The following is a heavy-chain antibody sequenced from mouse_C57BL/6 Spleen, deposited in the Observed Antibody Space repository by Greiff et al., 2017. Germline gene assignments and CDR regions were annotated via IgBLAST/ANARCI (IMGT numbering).Heavy chain of an antibody. CDR2: ISYDGSN. J-gene: IGHJ2*01. CDR1: GYSITSGYY. V-gene: IGHV3-6*01. Sequence: VQLKESGPGLVKPSQSLSLTCSVTGYSITSGYYWNWIRQFPGNKLEWMGYISYDGSNNYNPSLKNRISITRDTSKNQFFLKLNSVTTEDTATYYCASTAQANYFDYWGQGTTLTVSS. CDR3: ASTAQANYFDY. D-gene: IGHD3-2*02.